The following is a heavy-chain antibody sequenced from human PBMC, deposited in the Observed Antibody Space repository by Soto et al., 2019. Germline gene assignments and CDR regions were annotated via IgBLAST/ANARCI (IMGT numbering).Heavy chain of an antibody. CDR1: GGSISSGGYS. CDR3: ARGPPFGY. V-gene: IGHV4-30-2*01. D-gene: IGHD3-10*01. CDR2: IYHGAST. J-gene: IGHJ4*02. Sequence: QLQLQESGSGLVKPSQTLSLTCAVSGGSISSGGYSWTWIRQPPGKGLEWIGYIYHGASTYYNPSLESRVSXSVDRSKNQFSLKLSSVTAADTAVYYCARGPPFGYWGQGTLVTVSS.